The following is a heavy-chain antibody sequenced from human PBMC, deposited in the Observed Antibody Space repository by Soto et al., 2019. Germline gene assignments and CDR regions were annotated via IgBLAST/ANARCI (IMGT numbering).Heavy chain of an antibody. J-gene: IGHJ4*02. D-gene: IGHD2-2*01. CDR3: GVTVVPAAFGRIDS. V-gene: IGHV1-46*01. Sequence: QVQLVQSGAEVKKPGASVKVSCKASGYTFTSYYMHWVRQAPGQGLEWMGIINPSRCSTSYAQKFQGRVTMTRDTSTSTVYMGLSSLRSEDTAVYYCGVTVVPAAFGRIDSLGQGTLVTVSS. CDR2: INPSRCST. CDR1: GYTFTSYY.